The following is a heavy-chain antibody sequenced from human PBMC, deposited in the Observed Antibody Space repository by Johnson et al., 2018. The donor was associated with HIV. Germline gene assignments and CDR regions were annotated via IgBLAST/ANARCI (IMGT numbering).Heavy chain of an antibody. CDR2: ISYAGSNK. V-gene: IGHV3-30*04. Sequence: QVQLVESGGGLVQPGGSLRLSCAASGFTFSSYAMHWVRQAPGKGLEWVAVISYAGSNKSYADSVKGRFTISRDNSKNTLYRQMNSLRAEDTAVYYCARELPSYDILTGPGAFDIWGQGTMVTVSS. CDR3: ARELPSYDILTGPGAFDI. D-gene: IGHD3-9*01. CDR1: GFTFSSYA. J-gene: IGHJ3*02.